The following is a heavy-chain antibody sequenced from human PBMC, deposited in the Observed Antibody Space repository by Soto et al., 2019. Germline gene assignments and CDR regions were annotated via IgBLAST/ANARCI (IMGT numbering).Heavy chain of an antibody. CDR2: INPSGGST. V-gene: IGHV1-46*03. CDR1: GYTFTSYY. D-gene: IGHD4-17*01. CDR3: ARDLGSTVTTRAFDI. Sequence: ASVKVSCKSSGYTFTSYYMHWVRQAPGQGLEWMGIINPSGGSTSYAQKFQGRVTMTRDTSTSTVYMEPSSLRSEDTAVYYCARDLGSTVTTRAFDIWGQGTMVTVSS. J-gene: IGHJ3*02.